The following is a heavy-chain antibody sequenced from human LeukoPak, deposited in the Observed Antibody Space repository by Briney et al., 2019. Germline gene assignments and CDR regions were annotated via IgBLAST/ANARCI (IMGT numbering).Heavy chain of an antibody. CDR2: VNPNSGNT. J-gene: IGHJ4*02. CDR1: GCDFSSFD. D-gene: IGHD2-2*02. V-gene: IGHV1-8*01. CDR3: ARGTPYCTSASCYNY. Sequence: GASVKVSCKASGCDFSSFDVNWVRQAPGQGLEWMGWVNPNSGNTGYAQKFQGRVTMTRNTSINTAYMELSNLGFEDTAIYYCARGTPYCTSASCYNYWGQGSLVTVSS.